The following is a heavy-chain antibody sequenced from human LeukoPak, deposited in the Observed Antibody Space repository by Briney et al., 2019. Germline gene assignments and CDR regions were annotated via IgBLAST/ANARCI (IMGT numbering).Heavy chain of an antibody. J-gene: IGHJ4*02. Sequence: SAKVSCKASGGTFSSYTISWVRQAPGQGLEWMGRIIPILGIANYAQKFQGRVTITADKSTSTAYMELSSLRSEDTAVYYCASEWDSSGWYEGYWGQGTLVTVSS. D-gene: IGHD6-19*01. CDR2: IIPILGIA. CDR1: GGTFSSYT. V-gene: IGHV1-69*02. CDR3: ASEWDSSGWYEGY.